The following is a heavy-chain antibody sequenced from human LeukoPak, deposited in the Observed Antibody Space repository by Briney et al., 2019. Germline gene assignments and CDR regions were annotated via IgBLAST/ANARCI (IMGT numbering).Heavy chain of an antibody. Sequence: SETLSLTCTVSGGSISSGGYYWSWIRQPPGKGLEWIGYIYHSGSTYYNPSLKSRVTISVDRSKNHFSLKLSSVTAADTAVYYCARMGIRLFDWLPTYYFDYWGQGTLVTVSS. D-gene: IGHD3-9*01. CDR2: IYHSGST. CDR3: ARMGIRLFDWLPTYYFDY. V-gene: IGHV4-30-2*01. CDR1: GGSISSGGYY. J-gene: IGHJ4*02.